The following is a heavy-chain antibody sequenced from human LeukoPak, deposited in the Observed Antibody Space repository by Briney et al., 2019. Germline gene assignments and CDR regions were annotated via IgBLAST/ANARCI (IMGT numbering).Heavy chain of an antibody. CDR1: GGTFSSYA. CDR2: IIPILGIA. CDR3: ASTSPTIFGVVNSYYFDY. Sequence: ASVKVSCKASGGTFSSYAISWVRQAPGQGLEWMGRIIPILGIANYAQKFQGRVTITADKSTSTAYMELSSLRSEDTAVYYCASTSPTIFGVVNSYYFDYWGQGTLVTVSS. V-gene: IGHV1-69*04. J-gene: IGHJ4*02. D-gene: IGHD3-3*01.